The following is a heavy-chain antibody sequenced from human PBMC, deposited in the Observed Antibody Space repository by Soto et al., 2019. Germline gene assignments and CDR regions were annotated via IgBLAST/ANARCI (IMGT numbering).Heavy chain of an antibody. V-gene: IGHV3-7*01. Sequence: GGSLRLSCAASGFTFSSYWMSWVRQAPGKGLEWVANIKQDGSEKYYVDSVKGRFTISRDNAKNSLYLQMNSLRAEDTAVYYCARWSGYYSLDYYYYMDVWGKGTTVTVSS. CDR1: GFTFSSYW. D-gene: IGHD2-21*01. CDR3: ARWSGYYSLDYYYYMDV. J-gene: IGHJ6*03. CDR2: IKQDGSEK.